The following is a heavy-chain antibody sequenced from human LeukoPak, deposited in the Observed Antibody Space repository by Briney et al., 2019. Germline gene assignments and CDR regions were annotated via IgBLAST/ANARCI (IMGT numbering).Heavy chain of an antibody. CDR3: AKEGLGYCSGGSCYSGAFDI. D-gene: IGHD2-15*01. J-gene: IGHJ3*02. V-gene: IGHV3-7*03. CDR1: GFTFKSHW. CDR2: IMEDGSVK. Sequence: GGSLRLSCEAYGFTFKSHWMSWVRQAPGKGLEWVANIMEDGSVKNYVDSVKGRFTISRDNAKNSLYLQMNSLRAEDTALYYCAKEGLGYCSGGSCYSGAFDIWGQGTMVTVSS.